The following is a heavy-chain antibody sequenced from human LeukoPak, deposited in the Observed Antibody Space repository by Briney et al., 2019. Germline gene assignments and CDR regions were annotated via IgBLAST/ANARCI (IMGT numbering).Heavy chain of an antibody. CDR3: AKDYYDSSGYYHYDAFDI. D-gene: IGHD3-22*01. J-gene: IGHJ3*02. V-gene: IGHV3-23*01. CDR1: GFPFASYA. Sequence: GGSLRLSCAASGFPFASYAMSWVRQAPGKGLEWVSTISCSGDSTYYADSVKGRLTISRDNSKNTLYLQMNSLRAEDTAVYYCAKDYYDSSGYYHYDAFDIWGQGTMVTVSS. CDR2: ISCSGDST.